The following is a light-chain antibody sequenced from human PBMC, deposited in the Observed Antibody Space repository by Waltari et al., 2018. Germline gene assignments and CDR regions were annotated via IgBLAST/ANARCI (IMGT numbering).Light chain of an antibody. V-gene: IGKV2-30*01. J-gene: IGKJ1*01. CDR3: MQGTHWPWT. CDR1: QSLVSRDGNTY. Sequence: DVVMTQSPLSLPVNLGQPASISCRSSQSLVSRDGNTYFNWFQQRPGQSPRRLFYKVSNRDFRVPDRVSGSGLVTDYTLRISSVEAEDCGVYYCMQGTHWPWTFGQGTKVEIK. CDR2: KVS.